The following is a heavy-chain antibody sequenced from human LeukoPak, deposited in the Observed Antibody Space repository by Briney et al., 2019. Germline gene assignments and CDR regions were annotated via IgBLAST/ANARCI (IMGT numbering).Heavy chain of an antibody. V-gene: IGHV4-4*07. D-gene: IGHD2-2*01. Sequence: KPSETLSLTCTVSGGSISGYYWSWIRQPAGKGLEWLGRTYTSGSTNYNPSLKSRVTMSVDTSKNQFSLKLSSVTAADTAVYYCARMDDCGSTDCSAFDYWGQGTLVPVSS. CDR3: ARMDDCGSTDCSAFDY. CDR1: GGSISGYY. CDR2: TYTSGST. J-gene: IGHJ4*02.